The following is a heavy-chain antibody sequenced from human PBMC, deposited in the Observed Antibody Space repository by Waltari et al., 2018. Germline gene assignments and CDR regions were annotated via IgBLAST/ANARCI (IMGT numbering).Heavy chain of an antibody. D-gene: IGHD2-21*01. CDR3: VKEPGLGGDFDI. CDR2: RQREGTRE. V-gene: IGHV3-30*02. Sequence: QVQLVESGGGVVQPGGSLRLPCAASGFMLTSYGVHWVRQAPGKGLEGVTFRQREGTREDYADFVKGRLSISRDTSKNTGYLKMNSLGPEDTGVYYCVKEPGLGGDFDIWGQGTMVTVSS. J-gene: IGHJ3*02. CDR1: GFMLTSYG.